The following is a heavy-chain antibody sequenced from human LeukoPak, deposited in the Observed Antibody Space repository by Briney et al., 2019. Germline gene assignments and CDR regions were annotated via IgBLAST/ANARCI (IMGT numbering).Heavy chain of an antibody. CDR1: GYTFTSYG. Sequence: ASVKVSCKASGYTFTSYGISWVRQAPGQGLEWMGWISAYNGNTNYAQKLQGRVTMTTDTSTSTAYMELRSLRSDDTAVYYCAAGGWVFGVVYYFDYWGQRTLVTVSS. CDR3: AAGGWVFGVVYYFDY. CDR2: ISAYNGNT. J-gene: IGHJ4*02. V-gene: IGHV1-18*01. D-gene: IGHD3-3*01.